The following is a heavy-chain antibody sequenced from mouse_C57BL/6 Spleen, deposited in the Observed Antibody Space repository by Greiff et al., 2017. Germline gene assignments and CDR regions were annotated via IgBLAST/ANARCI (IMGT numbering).Heavy chain of an antibody. V-gene: IGHV1-64*01. D-gene: IGHD1-1*01. J-gene: IGHJ2*01. Sequence: VQLQQPGAELVKPGASVKLSCKASGYTFTSYWMHWVKQRPGQGLEWIGMINPNSGSTNYNEKFKSKATLTVDKSSSTAYMQLSSLTSEDSAVYYCARCITHGKEDYWGQGTTLTVSS. CDR3: ARCITHGKEDY. CDR2: INPNSGST. CDR1: GYTFTSYW.